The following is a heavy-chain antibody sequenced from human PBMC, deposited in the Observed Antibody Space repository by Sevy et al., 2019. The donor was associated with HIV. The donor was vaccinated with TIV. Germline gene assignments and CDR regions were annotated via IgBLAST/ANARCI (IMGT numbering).Heavy chain of an antibody. J-gene: IGHJ4*02. Sequence: GGSLRLSCAASGFTFSSYAMSWVRQAPGKGLEWVSAISGSGGSTYYADSVKGRFTISRDNSKKTLYLQMNSLRAEDTAVYYCAKGEKVDTAMVYFDYWGQGTLVTVSS. CDR3: AKGEKVDTAMVYFDY. CDR2: ISGSGGST. V-gene: IGHV3-23*01. CDR1: GFTFSSYA. D-gene: IGHD5-18*01.